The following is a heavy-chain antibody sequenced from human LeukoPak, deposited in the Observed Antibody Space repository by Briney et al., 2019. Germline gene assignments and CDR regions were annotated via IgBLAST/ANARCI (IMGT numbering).Heavy chain of an antibody. CDR2: IASDGSST. Sequence: AGGSLRLSCAASGFTFSSYWMNWVRQAPGKGLVWVSRIASDGSSTTYADSVKGRFSISRDNAKNTLYLQMNSLRVEDTAVYYCARDDPYGMDVWGQGTTVTVSS. V-gene: IGHV3-74*01. CDR1: GFTFSSYW. J-gene: IGHJ6*02. CDR3: ARDDPYGMDV.